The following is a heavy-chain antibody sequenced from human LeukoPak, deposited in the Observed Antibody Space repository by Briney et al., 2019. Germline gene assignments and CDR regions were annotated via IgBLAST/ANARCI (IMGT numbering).Heavy chain of an antibody. CDR2: IKKDGSEK. V-gene: IGHV3-7*01. Sequence: GGSLRLSCAASGFTFSSYYMSWVRQAPGKGLEWVANIKKDGSEKYYVDSVKGRFTISRDNAKKSLYLQMNSLRAEDTAVYYCARHLSGITGYTYGRGIDYWGQGTLLTVSS. J-gene: IGHJ4*02. CDR3: ARHLSGITGYTYGRGIDY. D-gene: IGHD5-18*01. CDR1: GFTFSSYY.